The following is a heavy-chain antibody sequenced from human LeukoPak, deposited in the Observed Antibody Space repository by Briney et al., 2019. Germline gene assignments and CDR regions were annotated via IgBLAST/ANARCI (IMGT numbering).Heavy chain of an antibody. J-gene: IGHJ4*02. V-gene: IGHV4-34*01. CDR1: GDSFSYFY. Sequence: PSETLSLTCTVSGDSFSYFYWSWIRQPPGKGLEWISEINHSGSTKYNPSLMNRVTTSVDTSENQYSLKLMSVTAADTAVYYCARRGMVLRYFDWLRYFDYWGQGTLVTVSS. CDR2: INHSGST. D-gene: IGHD3-9*01. CDR3: ARRGMVLRYFDWLRYFDY.